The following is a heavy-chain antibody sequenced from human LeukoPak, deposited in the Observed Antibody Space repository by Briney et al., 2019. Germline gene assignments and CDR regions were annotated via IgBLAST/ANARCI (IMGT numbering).Heavy chain of an antibody. D-gene: IGHD5-24*01. J-gene: IGHJ6*03. V-gene: IGHV3-66*02. Sequence: GGSLRLSCAASGFTVSSNYMSWVRQAPGKGLEWVSVIYSGGSTYYADSVKGRFTISRDNSKNTLYLQMNSLRAEDTAVYYCARDGVEMATITQSQRLKIYYYYYMDVWGKGTTVTVSS. CDR2: IYSGGST. CDR3: ARDGVEMATITQSQRLKIYYYYYMDV. CDR1: GFTVSSNY.